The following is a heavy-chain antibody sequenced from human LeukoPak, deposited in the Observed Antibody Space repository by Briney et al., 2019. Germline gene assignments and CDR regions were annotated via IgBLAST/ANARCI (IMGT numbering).Heavy chain of an antibody. CDR1: GYSFTDNY. CDR3: ARDRPGYSSWFDP. D-gene: IGHD6-19*01. J-gene: IGHJ5*02. Sequence: ASVKVSCKTSGYSFTDNYIHWVRQAPGQGLEWMGWINPKSGDTNYARKFQGRVTLTSDTSITTAYMELSSLRSDDTAVYYCARDRPGYSSWFDPWGQGTLVTVSS. V-gene: IGHV1-2*02. CDR2: INPKSGDT.